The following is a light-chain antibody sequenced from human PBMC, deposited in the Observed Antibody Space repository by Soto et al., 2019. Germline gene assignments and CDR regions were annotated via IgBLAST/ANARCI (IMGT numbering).Light chain of an antibody. CDR1: QGISND. Sequence: DLQMTQSPSSLSASVGDRVTITCRASQGISNDLAWYQQKAGKVPNLLIYAASTLQSGVPSRFSGSRSGKDFTLTISSLQPEDVATYYCQKSNSAPLTFGGGTKVEIK. V-gene: IGKV1-27*01. J-gene: IGKJ4*01. CDR3: QKSNSAPLT. CDR2: AAS.